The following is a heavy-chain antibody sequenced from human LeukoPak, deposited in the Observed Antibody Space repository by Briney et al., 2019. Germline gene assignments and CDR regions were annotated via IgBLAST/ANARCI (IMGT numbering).Heavy chain of an antibody. CDR3: ARSPSDYGDFIDY. Sequence: ASVKVSCKASGYTFTGYYMHWVRQAPGQGLEWMGWINPNSGGTNYAQKFQGRVTMTRDTSISTAYMELSRLRSDDTAVYYCARSPSDYGDFIDYWGQGTLVTVSP. CDR2: INPNSGGT. CDR1: GYTFTGYY. V-gene: IGHV1-2*02. J-gene: IGHJ4*02. D-gene: IGHD4-17*01.